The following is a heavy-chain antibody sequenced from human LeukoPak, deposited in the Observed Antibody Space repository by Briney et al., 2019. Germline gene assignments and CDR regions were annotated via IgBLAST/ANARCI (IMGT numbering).Heavy chain of an antibody. V-gene: IGHV3-66*01. CDR3: ASAEGYSTDY. D-gene: IGHD6-13*01. Sequence: GGSLRRSCAASGFTVSSNYMSWVRQAPGKGLEWVSVIYSGGSTYYADSVKGRFTIPRDNSKNTLYLQMNSLRAEDTAVYYCASAEGYSTDYWGQGTLVTVSS. CDR2: IYSGGST. CDR1: GFTVSSNY. J-gene: IGHJ4*02.